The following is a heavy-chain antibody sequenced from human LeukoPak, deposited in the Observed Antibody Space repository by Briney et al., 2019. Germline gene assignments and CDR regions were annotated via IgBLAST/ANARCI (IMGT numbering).Heavy chain of an antibody. Sequence: PSETLSLTCTVSGGSISSYYWSWIRQPPGKGLEWIGYIYYSGSTNYNPSLKSRVTISVDTSKNQFSLKLSSVTAADTAVYYCARVKRDCSSTSCYRGFDYWGQGTLVTVSS. CDR3: ARVKRDCSSTSCYRGFDY. V-gene: IGHV4-59*01. CDR1: GGSISSYY. J-gene: IGHJ4*02. CDR2: IYYSGST. D-gene: IGHD2-2*01.